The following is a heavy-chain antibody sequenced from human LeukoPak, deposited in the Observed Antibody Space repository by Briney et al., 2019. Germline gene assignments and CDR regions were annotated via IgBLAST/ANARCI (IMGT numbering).Heavy chain of an antibody. CDR1: GYSFTSYW. J-gene: IGHJ4*02. D-gene: IGHD3-22*01. CDR2: IFPGDSDT. Sequence: GEALKISCKGSGYSFTSYWIGWVRQMPGKGLEWMGIIFPGDSDTRYSPSFQGQVTISADKSITTAYLQWSSLKASDTAMYYCARRKGYYDSTGYYSYDHWGQGTLVTVSS. V-gene: IGHV5-51*01. CDR3: ARRKGYYDSTGYYSYDH.